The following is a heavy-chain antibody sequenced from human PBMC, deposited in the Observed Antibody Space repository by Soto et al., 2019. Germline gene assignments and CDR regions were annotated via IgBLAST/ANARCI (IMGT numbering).Heavy chain of an antibody. J-gene: IGHJ6*02. D-gene: IGHD3-9*01. CDR2: ISSSGSTI. Sequence: GGSLRLSCAASGFTFSSYEMNWVRQAPGKGLEWVSYISSSGSTIYYADSVKGRFTISRDNAKNSLYLQMNSLRAEDTAVYYCARDIIAFDILTGYYVTPYGMDVWGQGTTVTVYS. CDR1: GFTFSSYE. CDR3: ARDIIAFDILTGYYVTPYGMDV. V-gene: IGHV3-48*03.